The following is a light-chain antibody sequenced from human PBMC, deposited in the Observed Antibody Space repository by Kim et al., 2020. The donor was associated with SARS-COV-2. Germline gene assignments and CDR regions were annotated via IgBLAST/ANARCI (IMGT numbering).Light chain of an antibody. V-gene: IGLV1-47*01. CDR1: SSNIGSNY. Sequence: GQRFTISCSGSSSNIGSNYVFWYQHLPGTAPKLLMYRDYRRPSGVPGRFSGSKSGTSASLAISGLRSEDEADYYCAAWDDSLSGLVFGGGTKLTVL. CDR2: RDY. J-gene: IGLJ2*01. CDR3: AAWDDSLSGLV.